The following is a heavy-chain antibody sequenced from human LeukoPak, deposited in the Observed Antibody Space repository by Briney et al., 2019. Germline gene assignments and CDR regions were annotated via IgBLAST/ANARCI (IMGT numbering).Heavy chain of an antibody. Sequence: GGSLRLSRAASGFTFSSYSMNWVRQAPGKGLEWVSSISSSSSYIYYADSVKGRFTISRDNAKNSLYLQMNSLRAEDTAVYYCARGGDILTGLSDYWGQGTLVTVSS. D-gene: IGHD3-9*01. CDR3: ARGGDILTGLSDY. J-gene: IGHJ4*02. V-gene: IGHV3-21*01. CDR1: GFTFSSYS. CDR2: ISSSSSYI.